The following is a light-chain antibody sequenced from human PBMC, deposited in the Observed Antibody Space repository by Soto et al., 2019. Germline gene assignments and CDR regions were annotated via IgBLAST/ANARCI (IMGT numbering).Light chain of an antibody. V-gene: IGLV2-11*01. CDR3: CSHAGSYTYV. Sequence: QSALTQPRSVSGSPGQSVTISCTGTSSDVGGYNYVSWYQQYPGKAPKVLIYDVSKRLSGVPDRFSGSKSGNTASLTISGLQAEDEADYYCCSHAGSYTYVFGTGTKVTVL. J-gene: IGLJ1*01. CDR2: DVS. CDR1: SSDVGGYNY.